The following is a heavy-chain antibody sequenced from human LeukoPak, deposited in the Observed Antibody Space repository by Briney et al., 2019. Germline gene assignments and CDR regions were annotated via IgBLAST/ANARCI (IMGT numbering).Heavy chain of an antibody. D-gene: IGHD5-18*01. Sequence: SDTLSLTCTVSGGSISSNSYYWGWIRQPPGKGLEWIGSVYYSGSTYYNPSLKSRLTISLDTSKNQFSLKLSSVTAADTAVYYCASPRENTAMATGYFDYWGQGTLVTVSS. CDR1: GGSISSNSYY. V-gene: IGHV4-39*01. CDR2: VYYSGST. CDR3: ASPRENTAMATGYFDY. J-gene: IGHJ4*02.